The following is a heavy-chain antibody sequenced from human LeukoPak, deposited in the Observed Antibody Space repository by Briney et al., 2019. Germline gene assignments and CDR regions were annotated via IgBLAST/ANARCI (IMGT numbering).Heavy chain of an antibody. J-gene: IGHJ6*02. V-gene: IGHV3-11*06. CDR2: NSSSSSYT. CDR1: GFTFSDYY. CDR3: ARAPHYSNYGPYYYGMDV. Sequence: GGSLGLSCAASGFTFSDYYMSWIRQAPGKGLEWVSYNSSSSSYTNYADSVKGRFTISRDNAKNSLYLQMNSLRAEDTAVYYCARAPHYSNYGPYYYGMDVWGQGTTVTVSS. D-gene: IGHD4-11*01.